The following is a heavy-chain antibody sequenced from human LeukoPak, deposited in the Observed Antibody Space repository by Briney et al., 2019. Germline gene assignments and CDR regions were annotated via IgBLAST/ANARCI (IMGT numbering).Heavy chain of an antibody. CDR3: TTERWPTDFDY. CDR1: GFTFSNAW. Sequence: GGSLRLSCAASGFTFSNAWMSWVRQAPGKGLEWVGRIKSKTDGGTTDYAAPVKGRFTISRDDSKNTLYLQMNSLKTEDTAVYYRTTERWPTDFDYWGQGTLVTVSS. CDR2: IKSKTDGGTT. D-gene: IGHD4-23*01. V-gene: IGHV3-15*01. J-gene: IGHJ4*02.